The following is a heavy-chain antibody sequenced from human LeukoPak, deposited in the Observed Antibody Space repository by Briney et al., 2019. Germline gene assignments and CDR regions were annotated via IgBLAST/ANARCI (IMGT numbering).Heavy chain of an antibody. CDR3: GRHFSRGWTYHYGMDV. Sequence: SETLSLTCTVSGGSIASDSYYWGWIRLPPGKGLEWIGSIYHSGGTYYSSSLKSRATVSVDTSKNQFSLKLRSVTAADTAVHYCGRHFSRGWTYHYGMDVWGQGTTVTVSS. D-gene: IGHD6-19*01. CDR2: IYHSGGT. V-gene: IGHV4-39*01. J-gene: IGHJ6*02. CDR1: GGSIASDSYY.